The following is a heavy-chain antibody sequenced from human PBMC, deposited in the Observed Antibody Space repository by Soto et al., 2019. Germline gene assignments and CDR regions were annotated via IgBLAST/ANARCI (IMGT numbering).Heavy chain of an antibody. V-gene: IGHV3-33*01. CDR3: ARVSTPYYYDSSYFDY. Sequence: GGSLRLSCAASGFTFSSYGMHWVRQAPGKGLEWVAVIWYDGSNKYYADSVKGRFTISRDNSKNTLYLQMNSLRAEDTAVYYCARVSTPYYYDSSYFDYWGQGTLVTVSS. J-gene: IGHJ4*02. CDR1: GFTFSSYG. D-gene: IGHD3-22*01. CDR2: IWYDGSNK.